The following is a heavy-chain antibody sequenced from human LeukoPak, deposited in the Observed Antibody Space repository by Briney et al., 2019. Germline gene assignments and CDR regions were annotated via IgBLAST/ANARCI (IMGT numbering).Heavy chain of an antibody. V-gene: IGHV4-61*08. D-gene: IGHD6-19*01. Sequence: PSETLSLTCTVSGDSISSGGFHWSWIRQHPGKGLEWIGYIYYSGSTNYNPSLKSRVTISVDTSKNQFSLKLSSVTAADTAVYYCARDGNGWYPNWFDPWGQGTLVTVSS. CDR1: GDSISSGGFH. CDR2: IYYSGST. CDR3: ARDGNGWYPNWFDP. J-gene: IGHJ5*02.